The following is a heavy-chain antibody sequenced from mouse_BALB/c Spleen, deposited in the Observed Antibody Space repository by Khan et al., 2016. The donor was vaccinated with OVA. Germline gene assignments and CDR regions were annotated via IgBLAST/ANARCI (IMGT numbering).Heavy chain of an antibody. CDR2: ISDSGTYI. J-gene: IGHJ3*01. CDR3: IRGYYGDPFAY. CDR1: GFTFSDYY. Sequence: EVELVESGGGLVKPGGSLKLSCAASGFTFSDYYMYWVRQTPEKRLEWVATISDSGTYIYYPDNVKGRFTISSDNAKNNLYLQMSSLKSEDTAMYYCIRGYYGDPFAYWGQGTLVTVSA. V-gene: IGHV5-4*02. D-gene: IGHD2-13*01.